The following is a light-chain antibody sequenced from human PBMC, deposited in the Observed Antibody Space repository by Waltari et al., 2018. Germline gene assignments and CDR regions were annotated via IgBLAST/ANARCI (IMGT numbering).Light chain of an antibody. CDR2: GTT. Sequence: QSVLTQPPSVSGAPGQRISISCTGNSSNIGAGYDVHWYQQLPGAAPKLLIYGTTNRPPGVPDRFSGSKSGSSASLAITGLRPEDEADYYCQSSDSSLRAVFGGGTKVTVL. J-gene: IGLJ2*01. CDR3: QSSDSSLRAV. CDR1: SSNIGAGYD. V-gene: IGLV1-40*01.